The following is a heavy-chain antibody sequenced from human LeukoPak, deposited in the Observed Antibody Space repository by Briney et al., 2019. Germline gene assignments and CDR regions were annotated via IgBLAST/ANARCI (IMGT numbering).Heavy chain of an antibody. J-gene: IGHJ4*02. CDR1: GGSISSYY. CDR2: IYYSGST. D-gene: IGHD6-13*01. Sequence: SETLSLTCTVSGGSISSYYWSWIRQHPGKGLEWIGYIYYSGSTYYNPSLKSRVTISVDTSKNQFSLKLSSVTAADTAVYYCARGDSMQQPALDYWGQGTLVTVSS. CDR3: ARGDSMQQPALDY. V-gene: IGHV4-59*06.